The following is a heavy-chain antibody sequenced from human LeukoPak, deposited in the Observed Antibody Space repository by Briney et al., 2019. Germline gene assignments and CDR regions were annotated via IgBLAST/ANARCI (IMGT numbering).Heavy chain of an antibody. CDR2: ISSSSSYI. D-gene: IGHD2-21*02. V-gene: IGHV3-21*04. CDR3: ARELGTADRDY. J-gene: IGHJ4*02. CDR1: GFTFSSYS. Sequence: PGGSLRLSCAASGFTFSSYSMNWVRQAPGKGLEWVSSISSSSSYIYYADSVKGRFTISRDNAKNSLYLQIKSLRAEDTAMYYCARELGTADRDYWGQGSLVTVSS.